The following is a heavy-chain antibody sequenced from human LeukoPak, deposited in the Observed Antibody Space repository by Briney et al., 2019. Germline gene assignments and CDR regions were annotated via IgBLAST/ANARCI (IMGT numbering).Heavy chain of an antibody. J-gene: IGHJ4*02. CDR2: IYPRDGST. CDR3: ARDQEGFDY. CDR1: GYTFTSNY. Sequence: ASVKVSCKASGYTFTSNYIHWVRQAPGQGLEWMGMIYPRDGSTSYAQKFQGRVSVTRDTSTSTVHMELSGLRSEDTAVYYCARDQEGFDYWGQGTLVTVSS. V-gene: IGHV1-46*01.